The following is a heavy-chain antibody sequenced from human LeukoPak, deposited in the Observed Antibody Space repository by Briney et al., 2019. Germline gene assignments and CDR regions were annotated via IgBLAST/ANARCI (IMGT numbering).Heavy chain of an antibody. J-gene: IGHJ4*02. CDR2: IYPRDGST. CDR3: ARDQEGFDY. CDR1: GYTFTSNY. Sequence: ASVKVSCKASGYTFTSNYIHWVRQAPGQGLEWMGMIYPRDGSTSYAQKFQGRVSVTRDTSTSTVHMELSGLRSEDTAVYYCARDQEGFDYWGQGTLVTVSS. V-gene: IGHV1-46*01.